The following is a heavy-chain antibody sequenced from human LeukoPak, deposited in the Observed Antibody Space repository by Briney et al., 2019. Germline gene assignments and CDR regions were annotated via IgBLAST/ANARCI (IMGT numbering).Heavy chain of an antibody. J-gene: IGHJ4*02. CDR3: ARWDHGAPLGY. V-gene: IGHV3-74*01. CDR1: GFIFRNYW. Sequence: GGSLRLSCEASGFIFRNYWMHWVRQAPGKGLVWVARINPNGITTTYTDSVKGRFTISRDNSKNTLYLQMNSLRVEDTAVYYCARWDHGAPLGYWGQGTLVTVSS. CDR2: INPNGITT. D-gene: IGHD1-26*01.